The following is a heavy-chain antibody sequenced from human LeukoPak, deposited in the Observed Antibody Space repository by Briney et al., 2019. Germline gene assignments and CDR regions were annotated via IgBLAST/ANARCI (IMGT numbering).Heavy chain of an antibody. D-gene: IGHD3-16*01. J-gene: IGHJ3*02. CDR3: ARDLVSGAYTFDI. CDR1: GLTFRDYD. V-gene: IGHV3-48*03. CDR2: ISGSGSTI. Sequence: GGSLRLSCAASGLTFRDYDINWVRQAPGKGLEWGSYISGSGSTIYYADSVRGRFTISRDSAKNSLYLQMNSLRAEDTAVYYCARDLVSGAYTFDIWGQGTMVTVSS.